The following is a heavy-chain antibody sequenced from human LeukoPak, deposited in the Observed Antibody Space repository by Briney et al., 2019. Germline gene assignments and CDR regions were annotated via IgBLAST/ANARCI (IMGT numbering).Heavy chain of an antibody. CDR3: AEGGSTSGAFDI. V-gene: IGHV1-69*05. CDR1: GGTFSSYA. J-gene: IGHJ3*02. Sequence: SVKVSCKASGGTFSSYAISWVRQAPGQGLEWMGRIIPIFGTTNYAQKFQDRITMTTDESTGTAFMELNSLRSVDTAVYFCAEGGSTSGAFDIWGQGTMVTVSS. CDR2: IIPIFGTT. D-gene: IGHD2-15*01.